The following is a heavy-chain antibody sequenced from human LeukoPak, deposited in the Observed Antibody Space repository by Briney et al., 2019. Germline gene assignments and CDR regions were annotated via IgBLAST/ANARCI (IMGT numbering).Heavy chain of an antibody. CDR2: ISSSSGYI. V-gene: IGHV3-21*06. CDR3: ARGPYSGRANNYMDV. Sequence: GGSLRLSCAASGFTFSSYNMNWVRQAPGKGLEWVSSISSSSGYIYYADSVKGRFTISRDNAKNSLYLQMNSLRAEDTAVYYCARGPYSGRANNYMDVWGKGTTVTVSS. J-gene: IGHJ6*03. D-gene: IGHD6-13*01. CDR1: GFTFSSYN.